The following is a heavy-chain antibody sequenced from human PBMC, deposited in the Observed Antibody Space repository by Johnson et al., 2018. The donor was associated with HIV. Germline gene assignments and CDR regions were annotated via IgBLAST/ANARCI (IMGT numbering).Heavy chain of an antibody. V-gene: IGHV3-11*04. CDR1: GFTFSDYY. D-gene: IGHD3-16*01. CDR3: AKPPSMGADAFDI. Sequence: QVQLVESGGGLVKPGGSLRLSCAASGFTFSDYYMSWIRQAPGKGLEWLSYISSSGSTIYYVDSVKGRFNISRDNSKNTLYLQMNSLKTEDTGLYYCAKPPSMGADAFDIWGQGPMVTVSS. J-gene: IGHJ3*02. CDR2: ISSSGSTI.